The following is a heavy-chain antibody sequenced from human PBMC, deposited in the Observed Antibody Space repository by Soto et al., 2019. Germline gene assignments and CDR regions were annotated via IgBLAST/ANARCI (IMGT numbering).Heavy chain of an antibody. D-gene: IGHD4-17*01. CDR2: ISGSGGST. CDR1: GFTFSSYA. V-gene: IGHV3-23*01. Sequence: PGGSLRVSCAASGFTFSSYAMSWVRQAPGKGLEWVSAISGSGGSTYYADSVKGRFTISRDNSKNTLYLQMNSLRAEDTAVYYCAKGWGYGYGDADYYFDYWGQGTLVTVSS. CDR3: AKGWGYGYGDADYYFDY. J-gene: IGHJ4*02.